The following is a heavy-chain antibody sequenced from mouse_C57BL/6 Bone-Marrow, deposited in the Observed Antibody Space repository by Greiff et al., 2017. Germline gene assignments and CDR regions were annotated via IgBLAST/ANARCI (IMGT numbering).Heavy chain of an antibody. CDR2: IYPGSGST. V-gene: IGHV1-55*01. CDR3: ARKITTVVAEGFAC. Sequence: QVQLQQPGAELVKPGASVKMSCKASGYTFTSYWITWVKQRPGQGLEWIGDIYPGSGSTNYNEKFKSKATLTVDTSSSTAYMQLSSLTSEDSAVYYWARKITTVVAEGFACWGQGTLVTVSA. CDR1: GYTFTSYW. J-gene: IGHJ3*01. D-gene: IGHD1-1*01.